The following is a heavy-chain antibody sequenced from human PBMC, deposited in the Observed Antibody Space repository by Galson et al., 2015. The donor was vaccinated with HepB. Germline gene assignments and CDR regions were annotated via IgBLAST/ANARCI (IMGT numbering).Heavy chain of an antibody. CDR3: ARRGHGDYLNYYYAMDV. J-gene: IGHJ6*02. Sequence: QSGAEVKKPGESLRISCRGSGSGLSNYWISWVRQMPGKGLEWMGRIDPSDSYTNYSPSFQGHVTMSADKSISTAYLQWSSLKASDTAMYYCARRGHGDYLNYYYAMDVWGQGTTVTVSS. CDR2: IDPSDSYT. CDR1: GSGLSNYW. V-gene: IGHV5-10-1*01. D-gene: IGHD4-17*01.